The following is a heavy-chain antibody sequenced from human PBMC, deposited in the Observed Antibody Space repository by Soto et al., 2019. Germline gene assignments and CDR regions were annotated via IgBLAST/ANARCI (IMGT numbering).Heavy chain of an antibody. CDR1: GFTFSSYG. CDR2: ISSSSSTI. J-gene: IGHJ4*02. Sequence: EVQLVESGGGLVQPGGSLRLSCTASGFTFSSYGMNWVRQAPGKGLEWVSSISSSSSTIYYADSVRGRFTISRDNAKNSLYLQMNSLRDEDTAVYYCGREISVAGGHFDYWGQGTLVTVSS. V-gene: IGHV3-48*02. D-gene: IGHD6-19*01. CDR3: GREISVAGGHFDY.